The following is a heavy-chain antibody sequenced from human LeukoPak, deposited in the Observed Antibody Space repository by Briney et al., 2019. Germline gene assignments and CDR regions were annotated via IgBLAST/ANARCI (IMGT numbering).Heavy chain of an antibody. Sequence: GRSLRLSCAASGFTFSSYGMHWVRQAPGKGLEWVAFIRYDGSNKYYADSVKGRFTISRDNSKNTLYLQMNSLRAEDTAVYYCSLDCSSTSCYSFDYWGQGTLVTVSS. V-gene: IGHV3-30*02. J-gene: IGHJ4*02. D-gene: IGHD2-2*01. CDR3: SLDCSSTSCYSFDY. CDR2: IRYDGSNK. CDR1: GFTFSSYG.